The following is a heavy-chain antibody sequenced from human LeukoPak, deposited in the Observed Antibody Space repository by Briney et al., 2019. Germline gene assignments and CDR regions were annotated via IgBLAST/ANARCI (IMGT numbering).Heavy chain of an antibody. V-gene: IGHV4-38-2*02. Sequence: SETLSLTCAVSGYSISSGYYWGWSRQPPGKGLEWIGSIYHSGSTYYNPSLKSRVTISVDTSKNQISLKLSSVTAADTAVYYCAREDGGTPFDYWGQGTLVTVSS. J-gene: IGHJ4*02. CDR2: IYHSGST. D-gene: IGHD3-16*01. CDR3: AREDGGTPFDY. CDR1: GYSISSGYY.